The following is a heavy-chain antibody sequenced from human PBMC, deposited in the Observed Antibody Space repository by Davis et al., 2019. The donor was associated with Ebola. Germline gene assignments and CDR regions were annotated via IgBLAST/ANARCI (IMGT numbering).Heavy chain of an antibody. CDR3: ARGGSRGGYESGFYFGLDV. D-gene: IGHD5-12*01. V-gene: IGHV3-21*01. J-gene: IGHJ6*02. Sequence: GGSLRLSCAASGFSFSSYTMNWVRQAPGKGLECIASMGKTGSFIHHADSVQGRFTISRDNAKNSLFLQMNSLRADDTGVYYCARGGSRGGYESGFYFGLDVWGRGTTVTVSS. CDR1: GFSFSSYT. CDR2: MGKTGSFI.